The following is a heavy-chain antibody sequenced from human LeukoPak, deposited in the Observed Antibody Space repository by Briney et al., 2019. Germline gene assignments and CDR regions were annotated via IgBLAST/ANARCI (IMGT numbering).Heavy chain of an antibody. CDR2: MNPNSGNT. D-gene: IGHD3-22*01. Sequence: ASVKVSCKASGYTFTSYDIHWVRQATGQGLEWVGWMNPNSGNTGYAQRFQGRVTMTRNTSISTAYMELSSLRSEDTAVYYCARGGYFYDSSGYYEGYYYYYGMDVWGQGTTVTVSS. J-gene: IGHJ6*02. V-gene: IGHV1-8*01. CDR3: ARGGYFYDSSGYYEGYYYYYGMDV. CDR1: GYTFTSYD.